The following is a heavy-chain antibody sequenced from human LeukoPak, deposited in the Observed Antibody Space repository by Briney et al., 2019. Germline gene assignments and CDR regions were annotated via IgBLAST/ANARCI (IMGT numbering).Heavy chain of an antibody. D-gene: IGHD3-22*01. J-gene: IGHJ6*02. CDR2: IYYSGRT. CDR1: GDSISSSNYY. CDR3: ARLYYYDSSGPPL. V-gene: IGHV4-39*02. Sequence: SETLSLTCTISGDSISSSNYYWGWIRQPPGKGLEWIGNIYYSGRTYYNPSLKSRVTISVDTSKNDFSLKLSSVTAADTAVYYCARLYYYDSSGPPLWGQETTVAVS.